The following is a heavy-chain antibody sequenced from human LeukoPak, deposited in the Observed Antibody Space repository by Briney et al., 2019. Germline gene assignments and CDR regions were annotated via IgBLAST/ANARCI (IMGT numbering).Heavy chain of an antibody. V-gene: IGHV4-59*01. CDR1: GGTISTYY. CDR3: ARGGTVGVFGAFDI. CDR2: VYYSGST. Sequence: PSETLSLTCTVFGGTISTYYWSWIRQPPGKGLEWIGYVYYSGSTNYNPSLKSRVTISVDTSKNQFSLKLSSVTAADTAMFYCARGGTVGVFGAFDIWSQGTMVTVSS. D-gene: IGHD3-16*02. J-gene: IGHJ3*02.